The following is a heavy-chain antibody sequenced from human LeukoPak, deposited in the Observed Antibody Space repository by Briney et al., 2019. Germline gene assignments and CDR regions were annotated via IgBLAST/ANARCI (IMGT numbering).Heavy chain of an antibody. CDR3: AFNYPYSGSYIFGY. V-gene: IGHV3-23*01. D-gene: IGHD3-10*01. Sequence: GGSLRLSCAASGFTFSSYGMSWVRQAPGKGLEWVSAISGSGGSTYYADSVKGRFTISRDNSKNTLYLQMNSLRAEDTAVYYCAFNYPYSGSYIFGYWGQGTLVTVSS. J-gene: IGHJ4*02. CDR1: GFTFSSYG. CDR2: ISGSGGST.